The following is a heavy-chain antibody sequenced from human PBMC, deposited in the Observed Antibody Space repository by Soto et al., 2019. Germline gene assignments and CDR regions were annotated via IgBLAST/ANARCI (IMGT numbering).Heavy chain of an antibody. V-gene: IGHV1-69*13. CDR3: ASHILPDSSTEEGWFDP. Sequence: ASVKVSCKASGGTFSSYAISWVRQAPGQGLEWMGGIIPIFGTANYAQKFQGRVTITADESTSTAYMELSSLRSEDAAVYYCASHILPDSSTEEGWFDPWGQGTLVTVSS. CDR1: GGTFSSYA. D-gene: IGHD2-2*01. J-gene: IGHJ5*02. CDR2: IIPIFGTA.